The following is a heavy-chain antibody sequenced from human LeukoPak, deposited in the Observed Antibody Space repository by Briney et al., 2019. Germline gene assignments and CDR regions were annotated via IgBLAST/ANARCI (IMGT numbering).Heavy chain of an antibody. D-gene: IGHD3-10*01. CDR2: ISYDGSNK. J-gene: IGHJ4*02. V-gene: IGHV3-30*04. CDR1: GFTFSSYA. Sequence: PGGSLRLSCAASGFTFSSYAMHWVRQAPGKGLEWVAVISYDGSNKYYADSVKGRFTISRDNSKNTLYLQMNSLRAEDTAVYYCATGRDYYGSYYFDYWGQGTLVTVSS. CDR3: ATGRDYYGSYYFDY.